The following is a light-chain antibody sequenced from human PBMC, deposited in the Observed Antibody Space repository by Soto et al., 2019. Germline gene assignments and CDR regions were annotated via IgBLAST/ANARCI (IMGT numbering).Light chain of an antibody. Sequence: EIVMTQSPATLSVSPGERATLSCRASQSVNSNLAWYQQKPGQAPRLLIYGASTRATGIPARFSGSGSGTEFTLTTISLQSEDFAVYYCQQYNNWPPTFGQGTKVEIK. J-gene: IGKJ1*01. V-gene: IGKV3-15*01. CDR2: GAS. CDR1: QSVNSN. CDR3: QQYNNWPPT.